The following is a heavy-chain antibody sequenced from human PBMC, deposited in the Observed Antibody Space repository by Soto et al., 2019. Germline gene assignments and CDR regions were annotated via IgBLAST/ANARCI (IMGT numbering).Heavy chain of an antibody. Sequence: QGQLVQSGPEAKKPGASVKVSCKASGYTFSRYGISWVRQAPGQGLEWMGWISGYNGDTKYAQKVQGRDTMTIDTSTYTASMKLRSLTSDDTAIYYCAKNGQPPYYYYGMDVWGQGTTVTVSS. J-gene: IGHJ6*02. CDR2: ISGYNGDT. CDR1: GYTFSRYG. V-gene: IGHV1-18*01. CDR3: AKNGQPPYYYYGMDV. D-gene: IGHD2-8*01.